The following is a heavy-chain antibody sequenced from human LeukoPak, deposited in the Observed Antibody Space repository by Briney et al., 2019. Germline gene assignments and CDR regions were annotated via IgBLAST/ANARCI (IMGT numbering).Heavy chain of an antibody. J-gene: IGHJ6*02. CDR1: GYTLTELS. V-gene: IGHV1-24*01. D-gene: IGHD3-10*01. Sequence: ASVKVTCKVSGYTLTELSMHWVRQAPGKGLEWMGGFDPEDGETIYAQKFQGRVTMTEDTSTDTAYMELSSLRSEDTAVYYCATDHYGSGSYYYYYGMDVWAKGPRSPSP. CDR2: FDPEDGET. CDR3: ATDHYGSGSYYYYYGMDV.